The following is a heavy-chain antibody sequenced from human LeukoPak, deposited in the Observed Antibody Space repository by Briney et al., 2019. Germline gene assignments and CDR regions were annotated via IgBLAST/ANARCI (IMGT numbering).Heavy chain of an antibody. D-gene: IGHD3-3*01. CDR1: GHTFTSYA. J-gene: IGHJ4*02. CDR3: ARTANVLRFLEWLPPDY. V-gene: IGHV7-4-1*02. CDR2: INTNTGNP. Sequence: GASVKVSCKASGHTFTSYAMNWVRQAPGQGLEWMGWINTNTGNPTYAQGFTGRFVFSLDTSVSTAYLQISSLKAEDTAVYYCARTANVLRFLEWLPPDYWGQGTLVTVSS.